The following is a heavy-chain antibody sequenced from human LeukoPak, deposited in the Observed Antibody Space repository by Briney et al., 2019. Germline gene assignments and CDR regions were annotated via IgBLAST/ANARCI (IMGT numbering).Heavy chain of an antibody. V-gene: IGHV3-21*01. J-gene: IGHJ4*02. Sequence: GGSLRLSCAASGFTFSASDMNWVRQTPGKGLEWVSSISSSSSYIYYADSVKGRFTISRDNSKNTLYLQMNSLRAEDTAVYYCARERFHGSGAPRYDYWGQGTLVTVSS. CDR3: ARERFHGSGAPRYDY. CDR2: ISSSSSYI. CDR1: GFTFSASD. D-gene: IGHD3-10*01.